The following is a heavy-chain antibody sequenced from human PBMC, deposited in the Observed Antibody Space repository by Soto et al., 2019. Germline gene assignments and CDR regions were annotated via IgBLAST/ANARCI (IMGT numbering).Heavy chain of an antibody. J-gene: IGHJ4*02. CDR3: ARGGPRDGYRDLDY. CDR1: GFTFPTYA. CDR2: ITHSSDGS. D-gene: IGHD5-18*01. Sequence: EVQLLESGGDLVQPGGSLRLSCAASGFTFPTYAMTWVRRAPGKGLEWVSTITHSSDGSYYADSVMGRFTISRDNSKNTLYLQMSGLRPEDTAVYYCARGGPRDGYRDLDYWGQGTQVTVSS. V-gene: IGHV3-23*01.